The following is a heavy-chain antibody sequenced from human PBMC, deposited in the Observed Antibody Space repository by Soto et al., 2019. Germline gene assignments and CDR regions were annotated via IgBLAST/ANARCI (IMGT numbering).Heavy chain of an antibody. V-gene: IGHV4-34*01. D-gene: IGHD5-18*01. CDR2: INHSGST. CDR1: GGSFSGYY. J-gene: IGHJ4*02. CDR3: ARGPYWRRGYSYVTRDY. Sequence: SETLSLTCAVYGGSFSGYYWSWIRQPPWKGLEWIGEINHSGSTNYNPSLKSRVTISVDTSKNQFSLKLSSVTAADTAVYYCARGPYWRRGYSYVTRDYWGQGTLVTVSS.